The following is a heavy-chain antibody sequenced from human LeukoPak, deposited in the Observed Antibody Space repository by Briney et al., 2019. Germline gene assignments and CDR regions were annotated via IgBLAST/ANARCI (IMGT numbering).Heavy chain of an antibody. J-gene: IGHJ4*02. CDR1: GFTFSSYA. D-gene: IGHD2-2*02. Sequence: GGSLRLSCAASGFTFSSYAMSWVRQAPGKGLEWVSAISGSGGSTYYADSVKGRFTISRDNSKNTLYLQMNSLRAEDTAVYYCAKVYTRYCSSTSCYTFDYWGQGTLVTVSS. V-gene: IGHV3-23*01. CDR2: ISGSGGST. CDR3: AKVYTRYCSSTSCYTFDY.